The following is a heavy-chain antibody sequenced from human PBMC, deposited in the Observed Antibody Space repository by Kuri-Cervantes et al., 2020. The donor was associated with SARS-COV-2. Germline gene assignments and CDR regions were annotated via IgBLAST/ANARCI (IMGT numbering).Heavy chain of an antibody. J-gene: IGHJ6*02. Sequence: GESLKISCAASGFTFSSYAMSWVRQAPGKGLEWVSAISSSSSYIYYADSVKGRFTISRDNAKNSLYLQMNSLRAEDTAVYYCARDLVQQPYGMDVWGQGTTVTVSS. CDR3: ARDLVQQPYGMDV. CDR2: ISSSSSYI. V-gene: IGHV3-21*01. CDR1: GFTFSSYA. D-gene: IGHD6-13*01.